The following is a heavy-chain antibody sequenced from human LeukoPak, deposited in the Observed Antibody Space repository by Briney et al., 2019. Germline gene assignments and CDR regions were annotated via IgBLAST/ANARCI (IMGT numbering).Heavy chain of an antibody. D-gene: IGHD2-2*01. J-gene: IGHJ5*02. CDR1: TGSISSYY. V-gene: IGHV4-59*08. CDR2: IYYSGST. CDR3: ATSYCSSTSCYFDP. Sequence: PSETLSLTCTVSTGSISSYYWSWIRQPQGKGLEWIGYIYYSGSTNYNPSLKSRVTISVDTSKNQFSLKLSSVTAADTAVYYCATSYCSSTSCYFDPWGQGTLVTVSS.